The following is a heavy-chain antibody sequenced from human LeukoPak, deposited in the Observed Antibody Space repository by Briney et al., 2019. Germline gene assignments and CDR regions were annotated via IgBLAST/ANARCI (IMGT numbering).Heavy chain of an antibody. J-gene: IGHJ1*01. D-gene: IGHD4-17*01. CDR2: IYPGDSDT. Sequence: RGASLKISCKGSGYSFTSYWIGWVRQLPGKGLEWMGIIYPGDSDTRYSPSFQGQVTISADKSISTAYLQWSSLKASDTAMYYCARHHYGDYNEYFQHWGQGTLVTVSS. CDR3: ARHHYGDYNEYFQH. CDR1: GYSFTSYW. V-gene: IGHV5-51*01.